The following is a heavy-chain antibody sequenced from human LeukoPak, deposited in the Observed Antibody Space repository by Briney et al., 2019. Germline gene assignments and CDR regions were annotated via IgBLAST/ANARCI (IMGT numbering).Heavy chain of an antibody. CDR3: ARVDTVSGILV. CDR1: GFTFSSYA. CDR2: ISYDGSNK. J-gene: IGHJ4*02. Sequence: GGSLRLSCAASGFTFSSYAMHWVRQAPGKGLEWVAVISYDGSNKYYADSVKGRFTISRDNSKNTLYLQMNSLRAEDTAVYYCARVDTVSGILVWGQGTLVTVSS. V-gene: IGHV3-30-3*01. D-gene: IGHD5-18*01.